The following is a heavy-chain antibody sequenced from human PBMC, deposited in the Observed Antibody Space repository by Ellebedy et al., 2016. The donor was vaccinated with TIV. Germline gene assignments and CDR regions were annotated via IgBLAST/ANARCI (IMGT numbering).Heavy chain of an antibody. CDR2: IYYSGST. Sequence: MPSETLSLTCTVSGGSISSGGYYWSWIRQHPGKGLEWIGYIYYSGSTYYNPSLTSRVTILVDTSKNQFSLKLSSVTAADTAVYYCARVGTMVRGVIALGMDVWGQGTTVTVSS. J-gene: IGHJ6*02. D-gene: IGHD3-10*01. V-gene: IGHV4-31*03. CDR1: GGSISSGGYY. CDR3: ARVGTMVRGVIALGMDV.